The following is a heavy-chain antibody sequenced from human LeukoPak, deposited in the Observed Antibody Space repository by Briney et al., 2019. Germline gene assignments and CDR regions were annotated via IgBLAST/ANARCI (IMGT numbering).Heavy chain of an antibody. D-gene: IGHD2-2*01. CDR2: ISSSSNYI. Sequence: GGSLRPSCAASGFTFSSYNMNWVRQAPGKGLEWVSSISSSSNYIYYADSVKGRFTISRDNAKNSLYLRMNSLRAEDTAVYYCARGVGPAANYYMDVWGKGTTVTVSS. V-gene: IGHV3-21*01. CDR3: ARGVGPAANYYMDV. CDR1: GFTFSSYN. J-gene: IGHJ6*03.